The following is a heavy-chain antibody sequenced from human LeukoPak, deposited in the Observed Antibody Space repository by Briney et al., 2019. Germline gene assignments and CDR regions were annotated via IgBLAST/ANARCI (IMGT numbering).Heavy chain of an antibody. J-gene: IGHJ6*03. CDR1: GYTFTSYG. D-gene: IGHD3-16*01. Sequence: ASVKVSCKASGYTFTSYGISWVRQAPGQGLEWMGWISAYNGNTNYAQKLQGRVTMTTDTSTSTAYMELRSLRSDDTAVYYCARDPGGVNIPRYYFYMDVWGKGTTVTISS. V-gene: IGHV1-18*01. CDR2: ISAYNGNT. CDR3: ARDPGGVNIPRYYFYMDV.